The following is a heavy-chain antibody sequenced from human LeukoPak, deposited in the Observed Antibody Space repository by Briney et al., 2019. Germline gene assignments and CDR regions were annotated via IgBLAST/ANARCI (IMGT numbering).Heavy chain of an antibody. D-gene: IGHD4-17*01. Sequence: PSETLSLTCTVSGGSISSSAYHWGWIRQPPGKGLEWIGSIHYSGSTYYNPSLKSRVTISVRTSKNQFSLKLSSVTTADTAVYYCARASYGAYESRDNYFDYWGQGTLVTVSS. CDR3: ARASYGAYESRDNYFDY. V-gene: IGHV4-39*07. CDR2: IHYSGST. CDR1: GGSISSSAYH. J-gene: IGHJ4*02.